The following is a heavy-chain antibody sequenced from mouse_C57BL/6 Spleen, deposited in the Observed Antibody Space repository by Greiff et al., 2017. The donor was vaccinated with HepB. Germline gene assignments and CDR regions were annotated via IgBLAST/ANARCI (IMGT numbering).Heavy chain of an antibody. CDR1: GFTFSSYG. CDR3: AGRWETECFAY. CDR2: ISSGGSYT. J-gene: IGHJ3*01. D-gene: IGHD4-1*01. Sequence: EVQGVESGGDLVKPGGSLKLSCAASGFTFSSYGMSWVRQTPDKRLEWVATISSGGSYTYYPDSVKGRFTISRDNAKNTPYLQLSSLKSEDAAVYYCAGRWETECFAYWGQGTLVTVSA. V-gene: IGHV5-6*01.